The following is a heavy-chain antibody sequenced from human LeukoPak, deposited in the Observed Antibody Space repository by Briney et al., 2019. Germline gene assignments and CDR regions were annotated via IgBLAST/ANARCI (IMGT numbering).Heavy chain of an antibody. D-gene: IGHD6-13*01. Sequence: ASVKVSCKASGYTFTGYYMHWVRQAPGQGLEWMGWINPNSGGTNYAQTFQGRVTMTRDTSISTAYMELSRLRSDDTAVYYCARDLGGSSSSWYDYWGQGTLVTVSS. CDR3: ARDLGGSSSSWYDY. J-gene: IGHJ4*02. CDR2: INPNSGGT. CDR1: GYTFTGYY. V-gene: IGHV1-2*02.